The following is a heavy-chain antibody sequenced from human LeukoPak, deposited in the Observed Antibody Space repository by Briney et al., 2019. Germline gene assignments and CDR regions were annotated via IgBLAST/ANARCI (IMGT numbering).Heavy chain of an antibody. D-gene: IGHD2-8*02. J-gene: IGHJ4*02. CDR1: GFTFSSFA. CDR3: AKPRTTGLGWAQFDY. Sequence: QPGGSLRLSCAASGFTFSSFAMTWVRQAPGKGLEWFSGFDGNGPNTYYADSVKGRWTISRDNSRNTLYLEMNSLRPEDTAIYYCAKPRTTGLGWAQFDYWGQGSLVTVSS. CDR2: FDGNGPNT. V-gene: IGHV3-23*01.